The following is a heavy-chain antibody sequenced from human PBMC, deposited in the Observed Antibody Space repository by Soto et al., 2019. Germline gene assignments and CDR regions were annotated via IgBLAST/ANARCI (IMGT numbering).Heavy chain of an antibody. D-gene: IGHD6-19*01. V-gene: IGHV4-59*08. CDR1: GGSISHSY. J-gene: IGHJ4*02. Sequence: SETLSLTCTVSGGSISHSYWSWLRLSPAPGLEWIGYIHYGGATTYNPSLKSRVTISLGTPKKHFYLNLRSVTAADTAVYFCARLHNRSDWTALDFWGQGARIT. CDR3: ARLHNRSDWTALDF. CDR2: IHYGGAT.